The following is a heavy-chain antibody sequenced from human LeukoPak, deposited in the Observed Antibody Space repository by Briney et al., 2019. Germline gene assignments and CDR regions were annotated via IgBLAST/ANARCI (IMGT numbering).Heavy chain of an antibody. V-gene: IGHV5-10-1*01. Sequence: GESLKISCKGSGYSFTSYWISWVRQMPGKGLEWMGRIDPSDSYTNYSPSFQGHVTISADKSISTAYLQWSSLKASDTAMYYCARHVVYCSGDSCTSGRFDIWGQGTMVTVSS. D-gene: IGHD2-15*01. CDR1: GYSFTSYW. CDR3: ARHVVYCSGDSCTSGRFDI. CDR2: IDPSDSYT. J-gene: IGHJ3*02.